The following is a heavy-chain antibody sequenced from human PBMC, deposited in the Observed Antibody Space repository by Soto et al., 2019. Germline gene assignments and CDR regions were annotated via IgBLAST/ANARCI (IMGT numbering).Heavy chain of an antibody. V-gene: IGHV3-15*01. CDR3: TTDRANRSSFRY. D-gene: IGHD6-6*01. Sequence: GGSLRLSCAASGFTFSNAWMSWVSQAPGKGLEWVGRIKSKPDGGTTDYAATVQGRFTISRDDSKNTLYLQMNSLKTDDTAVYYCTTDRANRSSFRYWGQGTLVTVSS. CDR2: IKSKPDGGTT. CDR1: GFTFSNAW. J-gene: IGHJ4*02.